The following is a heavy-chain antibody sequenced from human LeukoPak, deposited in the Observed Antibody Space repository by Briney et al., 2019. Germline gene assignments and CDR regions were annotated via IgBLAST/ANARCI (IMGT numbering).Heavy chain of an antibody. D-gene: IGHD4-17*01. Sequence: GESLKISCKGSGYSFTNYWIGWVRQMPGKGLEWMGITYPADSDTRYSPSFQGQVTISADKSISTAYLQWSSLKASDTAMYYCARRGNTVTTDLLADAFDVWAQGTMVTVSS. CDR2: TYPADSDT. CDR1: GYSFTNYW. CDR3: ARRGNTVTTDLLADAFDV. V-gene: IGHV5-51*01. J-gene: IGHJ3*01.